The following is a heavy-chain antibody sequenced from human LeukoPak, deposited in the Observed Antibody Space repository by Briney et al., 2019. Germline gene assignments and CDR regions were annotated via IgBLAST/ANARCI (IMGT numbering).Heavy chain of an antibody. J-gene: IGHJ4*02. D-gene: IGHD5-12*01. V-gene: IGHV1-18*01. CDR3: ARDNSGYDYVGDY. CDR1: GYTFTSYG. CDR2: ISAYNGNT. Sequence: GASVKVSCKASGYTFTSYGISWVRQAPGQGLEWMGWISAYNGNTNYAQKLQGRVTMTTDTSTSTDYMELRSLRSDDTAVYYCARDNSGYDYVGDYWGQGTLVTVSS.